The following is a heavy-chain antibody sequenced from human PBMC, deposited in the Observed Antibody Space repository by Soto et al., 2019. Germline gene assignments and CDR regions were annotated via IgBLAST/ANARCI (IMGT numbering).Heavy chain of an antibody. CDR3: ARDYDFWSGHTAFDI. V-gene: IGHV1-2*02. D-gene: IGHD3-3*01. CDR2: INPNSGGT. Sequence: ASVKVSCKASGYTFTGYYMHWVRQAPGQGLEWMGWINPNSGGTNYAQKFQGRVTMTRDTSISTAYMELSRLRSDDTAVYYCARDYDFWSGHTAFDIWGQGTMVTVSS. CDR1: GYTFTGYY. J-gene: IGHJ3*02.